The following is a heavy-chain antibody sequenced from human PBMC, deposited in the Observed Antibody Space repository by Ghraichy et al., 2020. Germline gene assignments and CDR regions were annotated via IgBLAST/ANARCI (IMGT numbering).Heavy chain of an antibody. CDR3: AREGRRITMITRGYSVDAFDI. CDR1: GYTFTSYY. Sequence: ASVKVSCKASGYTFTSYYMHWVRQAPGQGLEWMGIINPSGGSTSYAQKFQGRVTMTRDTSTSTVYMELSSLRSEDTAVYYCAREGRRITMITRGYSVDAFDIWGQGTMVTVSS. D-gene: IGHD3-22*01. CDR2: INPSGGST. J-gene: IGHJ3*02. V-gene: IGHV1-46*01.